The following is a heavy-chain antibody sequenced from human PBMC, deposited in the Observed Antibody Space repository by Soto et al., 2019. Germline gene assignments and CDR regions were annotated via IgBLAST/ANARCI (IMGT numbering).Heavy chain of an antibody. V-gene: IGHV4-39*01. Sequence: SETLSLTCTVSGGSISSSSYYWGWIRQPPGKGLEWIASIYYSVSTYYNPSLKSRVTISVDTSKNQFSLKLSSVTAADTAVYYCARLGGLGRSYFDYWGQGTLVTVSS. J-gene: IGHJ4*02. D-gene: IGHD3-22*01. CDR2: IYYSVST. CDR3: ARLGGLGRSYFDY. CDR1: GGSISSSSYY.